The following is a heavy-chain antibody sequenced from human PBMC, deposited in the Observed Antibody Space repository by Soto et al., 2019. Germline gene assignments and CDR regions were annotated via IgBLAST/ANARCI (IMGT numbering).Heavy chain of an antibody. Sequence: EVQLVESGGGLVKPGGSLRLSCAASGFTFSSYSMNWVRQAPGKGLECVSSISSSSSYIYYADSVKGRFTISSDNAKNPLYLQMNSLRAEDTAVYYCARRVAAAGIGIDCWGQGTLVTVSS. J-gene: IGHJ4*02. V-gene: IGHV3-21*01. CDR3: ARRVAAAGIGIDC. CDR2: ISSSSSYI. CDR1: GFTFSSYS. D-gene: IGHD6-13*01.